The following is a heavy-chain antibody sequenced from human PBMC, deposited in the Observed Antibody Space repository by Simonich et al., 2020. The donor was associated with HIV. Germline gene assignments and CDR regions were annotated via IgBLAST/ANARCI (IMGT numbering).Heavy chain of an antibody. CDR2: ISHRGST. D-gene: IGHD3-3*01. CDR1: GGSFSGYY. J-gene: IGHJ4*02. Sequence: QVQLQQWGAGLLKPSETLSLTCAVYGGSFSGYYWSWIRQSPGKGLEWIGEISHRGSTNTSPSLKSQFTRSVDTSKNQFALKLNAVTAADTTVYYCARRTTAYFSLWGGFYFDYWGQGTLVTVSS. CDR3: ARRTTAYFSLWGGFYFDY. V-gene: IGHV4-34*01.